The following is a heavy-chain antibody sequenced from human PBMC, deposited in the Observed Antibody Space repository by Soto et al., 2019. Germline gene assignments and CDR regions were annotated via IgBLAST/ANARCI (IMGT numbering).Heavy chain of an antibody. J-gene: IGHJ4*02. CDR2: IYYSGST. D-gene: IGHD2-15*01. V-gene: IGHV4-39*01. CDR1: GGSISSSSYY. Sequence: SETLSLTCTVSGGSISSSSYYWGWIRQPPGKGLEWIGSIYYSGSTYYNPSLKSRVTISVDTSKNQFSLKLSSVTAADTAVYYCARGSCSGGSCYAGYWGQGTLVTVSS. CDR3: ARGSCSGGSCYAGY.